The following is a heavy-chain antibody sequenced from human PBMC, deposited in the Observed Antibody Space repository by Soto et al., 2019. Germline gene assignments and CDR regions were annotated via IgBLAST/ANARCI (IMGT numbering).Heavy chain of an antibody. J-gene: IGHJ6*02. CDR2: IKQDGSEK. CDR3: ARDLGYSYGTYYYYGMDG. Sequence: GGSLRLSCAASGFTFSSYWMSWVRQAPGKGLEWVANIKQDGSEKYYVDSVKGRFTISRDNAKNSLYLQMNSLRAEDTAVYYCARDLGYSYGTYYYYGMDGWGQGTTVTVSS. V-gene: IGHV3-7*05. D-gene: IGHD5-18*01. CDR1: GFTFSSYW.